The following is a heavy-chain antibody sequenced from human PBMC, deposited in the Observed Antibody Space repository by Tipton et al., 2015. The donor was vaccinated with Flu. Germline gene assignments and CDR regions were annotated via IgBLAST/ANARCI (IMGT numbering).Heavy chain of an antibody. CDR1: GGSFSGYY. CDR2: INHSGST. Sequence: TLSLTCAVYGGSFSGYYWSWIRQPPGKGLEWIGEINHSGSTNYNPSLKSRVTISVDTSKNQFSLKLSSVTAADTAVYYCARVRNLREGLYNWNYGSKTREFDYWGQGTLVTVSS. CDR3: ARVRNLREGLYNWNYGSKTREFDY. V-gene: IGHV4-34*01. D-gene: IGHD1-7*01. J-gene: IGHJ4*02.